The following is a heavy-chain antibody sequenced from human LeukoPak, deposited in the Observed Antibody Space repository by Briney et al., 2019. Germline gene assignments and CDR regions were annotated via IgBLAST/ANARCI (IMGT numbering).Heavy chain of an antibody. Sequence: ETLSLTCTVSGGSISSYYWSWIRQPPGKGLEWIGYIYYSGSTNYNPSLKSRVTISVDTSKNQFSLKLSSVTAADTAVYYCASLAAAVGEDYWGQGTLVTVSS. D-gene: IGHD6-13*01. CDR1: GGSISSYY. CDR2: IYYSGST. V-gene: IGHV4-59*08. J-gene: IGHJ4*02. CDR3: ASLAAAVGEDY.